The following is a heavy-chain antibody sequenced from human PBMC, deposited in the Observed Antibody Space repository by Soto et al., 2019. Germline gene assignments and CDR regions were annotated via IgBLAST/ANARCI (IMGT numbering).Heavy chain of an antibody. Sequence: SVKVSCKASGYTFTSYAMHWVRQAPGQRLEWMGWINAGNGNTKYSQKFQGRVTITRDTSASTAYMELSSLRSEDTAVYYCARGYGGPIGWFDPWGQGTLVTVSS. CDR2: INAGNGNT. CDR1: GYTFTSYA. CDR3: ARGYGGPIGWFDP. V-gene: IGHV1-3*01. J-gene: IGHJ5*02. D-gene: IGHD3-16*01.